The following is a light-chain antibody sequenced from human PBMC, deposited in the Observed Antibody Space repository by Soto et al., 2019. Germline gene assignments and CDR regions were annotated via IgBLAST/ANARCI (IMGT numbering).Light chain of an antibody. J-gene: IGKJ1*01. CDR1: PSASSSY. CDR2: GAS. Sequence: EIVLTQSPGTLSLSPGERATVSCRASPSASSSYFAWYQQKPGQAPRLLISGASNRATGIPDRFSGSGSGTDFTLTISIREPEDFAVYYCQHYARSVGTFGQGTRVEIK. V-gene: IGKV3-20*01. CDR3: QHYARSVGT.